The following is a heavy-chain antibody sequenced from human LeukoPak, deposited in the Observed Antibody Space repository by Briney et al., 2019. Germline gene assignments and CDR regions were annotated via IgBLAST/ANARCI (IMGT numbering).Heavy chain of an antibody. CDR3: AGGSTLDRGLIYY. D-gene: IGHD3-10*01. J-gene: IGHJ4*02. CDR2: ISGDESST. V-gene: IGHV3-74*01. Sequence: GGSLRLSCATSGFTFSSYWMHWVRQAPGKGLAWVSRISGDESSTSYADSVKGRFTISRDNAKNTLFLQMNSLRAEDTAVYYCAGGSTLDRGLIYYWGQGTLVTVSS. CDR1: GFTFSSYW.